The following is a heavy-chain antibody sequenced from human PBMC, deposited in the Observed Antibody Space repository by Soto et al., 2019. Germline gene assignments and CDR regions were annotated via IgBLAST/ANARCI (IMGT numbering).Heavy chain of an antibody. J-gene: IGHJ5*01. CDR3: AKTAGYVCGIIMEGSNWLAF. CDR1: ADTFTSYY. Sequence: ASVKVSCKAPADTFTSYYIHWVRQAPGNGLEWIEINDPDGVSTRFAQTCKNKNTKTTNTSTSTVYMELRSMISVETAIYYGAKTAGYVCGIIMEGSNWLAFWGQGSLVTVSS. V-gene: IGHV1-46*01. D-gene: IGHD3-10*02. CDR2: NDPDGVST.